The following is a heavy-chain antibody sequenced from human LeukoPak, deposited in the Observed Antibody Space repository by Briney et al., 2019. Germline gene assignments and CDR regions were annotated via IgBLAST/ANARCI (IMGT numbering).Heavy chain of an antibody. Sequence: PSETLSLTCTVSGGSISSYYWSWIRQPPGKGLAWVGYIYYSGSTNYNPSLKSRVTISVDTSKNQFSLKLSSVTAADTAVYYCATSDILTGYYTFDYWGQGTLVTVSS. D-gene: IGHD3-9*01. CDR2: IYYSGST. J-gene: IGHJ4*02. CDR1: GGSISSYY. CDR3: ATSDILTGYYTFDY. V-gene: IGHV4-59*08.